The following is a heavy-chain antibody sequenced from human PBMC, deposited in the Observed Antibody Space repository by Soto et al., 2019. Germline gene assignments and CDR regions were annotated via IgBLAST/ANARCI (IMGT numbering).Heavy chain of an antibody. V-gene: IGHV4-34*01. CDR3: ARGLYCTNGVCYHDY. D-gene: IGHD2-8*01. J-gene: IGHJ4*02. CDR2: INHSEST. Sequence: QVQLQQWGAGLLKPSETLSLTCAVYGGSFSGYYWSWIRQPPGKGLEWIGEINHSESTNYNPSLKSRVTISVDTSKNQFSLKLSSVTAADTAVYYCARGLYCTNGVCYHDYWGQGTLVTVSS. CDR1: GGSFSGYY.